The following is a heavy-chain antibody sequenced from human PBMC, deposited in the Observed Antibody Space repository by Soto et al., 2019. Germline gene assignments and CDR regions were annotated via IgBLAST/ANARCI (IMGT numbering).Heavy chain of an antibody. Sequence: PSETLSLTCTVSGDSISITSYYWGWVRQPPGKGLEWIGSIHYSGSTHYNPSLQSRVTISGDASKKQFSPKLRSVTAADTAVYYCASTKDETLYFDYWGQGTLVTVSS. D-gene: IGHD2-15*01. CDR2: IHYSGST. J-gene: IGHJ4*02. CDR1: GDSISITSYY. V-gene: IGHV4-39*01. CDR3: ASTKDETLYFDY.